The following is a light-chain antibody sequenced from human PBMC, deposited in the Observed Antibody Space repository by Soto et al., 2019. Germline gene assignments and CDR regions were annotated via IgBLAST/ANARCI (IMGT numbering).Light chain of an antibody. Sequence: QSVLTQPASLSGSPGQSITISCTGTSSDVGGSGLVSWYQFHPGKAPKLLIFEGFKRPSGISNRFSGSKSGSTASPTISGLQAEDEADYYCCSYAGRSTWDVVFGGGTKLTVL. CDR3: CSYAGRSTWDVV. J-gene: IGLJ2*01. V-gene: IGLV2-23*01. CDR1: SSDVGGSGL. CDR2: EGF.